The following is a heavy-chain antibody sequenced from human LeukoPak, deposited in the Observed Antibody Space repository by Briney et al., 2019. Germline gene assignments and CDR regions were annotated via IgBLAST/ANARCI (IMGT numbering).Heavy chain of an antibody. CDR2: IKEDGSEK. J-gene: IGHJ4*02. V-gene: IGHV3-7*01. CDR1: GFTFSTYW. Sequence: GGSLRLSCAASGFTFSTYWMSWVRQAPGKGLEWVANIKEDGSEKYYVDSMKGRFTISRDNAKNSLYLQMSSLRAEDTAVYYCPTWRLLSDWGQGTLVTVSS. D-gene: IGHD3-3*01. CDR3: PTWRLLSD.